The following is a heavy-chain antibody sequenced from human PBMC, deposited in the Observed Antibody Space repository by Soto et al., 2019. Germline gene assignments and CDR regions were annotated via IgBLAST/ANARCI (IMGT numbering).Heavy chain of an antibody. V-gene: IGHV1-3*01. CDR2: INAANGAT. D-gene: IGHD5-12*01. CDR3: ARVSFETSGFAEY. J-gene: IGHJ4*02. Sequence: ASEKFSCTSSGYTFTAYTIHWVRQAPGQSLEWMGWINAANGATKYSEKFQGRVTITRDTSARTAYMDLSSLSSKDTAVYFCARVSFETSGFAEYWGQGHLVT. CDR1: GYTFTAYT.